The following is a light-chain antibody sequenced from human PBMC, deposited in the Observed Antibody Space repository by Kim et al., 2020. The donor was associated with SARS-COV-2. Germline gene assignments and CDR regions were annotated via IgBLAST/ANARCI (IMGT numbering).Light chain of an antibody. V-gene: IGLV3-19*01. CDR2: GKN. CDR1: TYF. J-gene: IGLJ2*01. CDR3: NARDTSDHVV. Sequence: TYFATWSQQKPGQAPLLVIFGKNSRPSGIPDRFSGSTSGNTASLTITGAQAEDEADYYCNARDTSDHVVFGGGTKLTVL.